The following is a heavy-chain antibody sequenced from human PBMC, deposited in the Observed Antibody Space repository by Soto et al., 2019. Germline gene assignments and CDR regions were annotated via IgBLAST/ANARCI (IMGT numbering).Heavy chain of an antibody. CDR1: GGSISSGGYY. J-gene: IGHJ6*02. D-gene: IGHD6-6*01. CDR2: IYYSGST. Sequence: SETLSLTCTVSGGSISSGGYYWSWIRQHPGKGLEWIGYIYYSGSTYYNPSLKSRVTISVDTSKNQFSLKLSSVTAADTAVYYCARGTIAARLYYYYGMDVWGQGTTVTGSS. V-gene: IGHV4-31*03. CDR3: ARGTIAARLYYYYGMDV.